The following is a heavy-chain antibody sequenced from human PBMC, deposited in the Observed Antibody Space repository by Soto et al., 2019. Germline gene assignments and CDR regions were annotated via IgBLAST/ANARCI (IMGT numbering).Heavy chain of an antibody. CDR1: GFTFSSYA. CDR3: AKAYEYYDSSGLCWFDP. Sequence: GGSLRLSCAASGFTFSSYAMSWVRQAPGKGLEWVSAISGSGGSTYYADSVKGRFTISRDNSKNTLYLQMNSLRAEDTAVYYCAKAYEYYDSSGLCWFDPWGQGTLVTVSS. J-gene: IGHJ5*02. V-gene: IGHV3-23*01. D-gene: IGHD3-22*01. CDR2: ISGSGGST.